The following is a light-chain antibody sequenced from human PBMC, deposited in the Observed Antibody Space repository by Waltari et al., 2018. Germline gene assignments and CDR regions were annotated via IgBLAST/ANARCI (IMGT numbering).Light chain of an antibody. CDR2: DAS. J-gene: IGKJ2*01. V-gene: IGKV1-33*01. CDR1: QDITTS. CDR3: QLFQILPYS. Sequence: DIQMTQSPSSLSASVGDRVTITCQATQDITTSLSWFQQKPGEPPQLLISDASTLQPGVQPRFTGTGSGSACYCSISGQQQDDSATNYRQLFQILPYSFGRGTKLQIK.